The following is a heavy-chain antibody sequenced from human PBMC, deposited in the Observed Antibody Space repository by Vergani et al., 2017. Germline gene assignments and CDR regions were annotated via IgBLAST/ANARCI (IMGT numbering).Heavy chain of an antibody. CDR3: AKDPRDRSGSYYWGLFDY. Sequence: EVRLLESGGGLVQPGGSLRLSCAASGFTFSSYAMSWVRQAPGKGLEWVSAISGSGGSTYYADSVKGRFTISRDNSKNTLYLQMNSLGAEDTAVYYCAKDPRDRSGSYYWGLFDYWGQGTLVTVSS. D-gene: IGHD1-26*01. V-gene: IGHV3-23*01. J-gene: IGHJ4*02. CDR1: GFTFSSYA. CDR2: ISGSGGST.